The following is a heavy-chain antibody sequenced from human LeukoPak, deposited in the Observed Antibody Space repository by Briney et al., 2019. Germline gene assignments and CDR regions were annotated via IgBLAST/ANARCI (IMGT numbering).Heavy chain of an antibody. CDR3: ARGGLSDYGDYYYFDY. Sequence: GRSLRLSCAASGFTFSSYAMHWVRQAPGKGLEWVAVISYDGSNKYYADSVKGRFTISRDNSKNTLYLQMNSLRAEDTAVYYCARGGLSDYGDYYYFDYWGQGTLVTVSS. CDR2: ISYDGSNK. CDR1: GFTFSSYA. V-gene: IGHV3-30-3*01. J-gene: IGHJ4*02. D-gene: IGHD4-17*01.